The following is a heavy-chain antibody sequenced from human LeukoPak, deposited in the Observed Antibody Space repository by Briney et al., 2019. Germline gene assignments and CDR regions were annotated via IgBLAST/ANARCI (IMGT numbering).Heavy chain of an antibody. D-gene: IGHD3-10*01. CDR1: GYTFTRYG. Sequence: AAVNVSCKASGYTFTRYGISWVRQAPGQGREWVGWISAYNGNTHYAQKLQGRVTMTTDTSTSTVYMHVMRLTSDYTAGYYFPRARVRAVIRGRNCFAPWGQGPLV. CDR2: ISAYNGNT. CDR3: PRARVRAVIRGRNCFAP. V-gene: IGHV1-18*01. J-gene: IGHJ5*02.